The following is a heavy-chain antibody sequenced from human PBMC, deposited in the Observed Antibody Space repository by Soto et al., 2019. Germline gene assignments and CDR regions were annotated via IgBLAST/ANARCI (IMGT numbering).Heavy chain of an antibody. Sequence: QVQLEQSGAEVKKPGSSVKVSCKASGGTFSNSAISWVRQAPGQGLEWMGGIMPIFRTPDYAQKFQGRVTITADESTSTDYMELSGRRSDDTAIYYCARAKVRAQLGGNYYYILDVWGQGTTVTVSS. V-gene: IGHV1-69*12. D-gene: IGHD1-1*01. CDR3: ARAKVRAQLGGNYYYILDV. J-gene: IGHJ6*02. CDR1: GGTFSNSA. CDR2: IMPIFRTP.